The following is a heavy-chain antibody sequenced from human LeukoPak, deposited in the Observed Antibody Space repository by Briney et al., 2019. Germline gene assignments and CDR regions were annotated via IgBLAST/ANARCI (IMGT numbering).Heavy chain of an antibody. Sequence: GSLRLSCAASGFTFSLYSMNWVRQAPGKGLEWVSYITSGSSTIYCADSVKGRFTISRDNAKNSLFLQMNSLRAEDTAVYYCARDGGGDYWGQGTLVTVSS. D-gene: IGHD3-16*01. J-gene: IGHJ4*02. CDR1: GFTFSLYS. CDR2: ITSGSSTI. CDR3: ARDGGGDY. V-gene: IGHV3-48*01.